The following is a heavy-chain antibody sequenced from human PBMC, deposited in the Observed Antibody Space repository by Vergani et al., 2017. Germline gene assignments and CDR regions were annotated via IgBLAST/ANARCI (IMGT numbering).Heavy chain of an antibody. V-gene: IGHV1-8*01. Sequence: QVQLVQSGAEVKKPGASVKVSCKASGYTFTSYDINWVRQATGQGLERMGWMNPNSGNTGYAQKFQGRVTMTRNTSISTAYMELSSLRSEDTAVYYCARATYYYDSSGYYYGYWGQGTLVTVSS. J-gene: IGHJ4*02. CDR2: MNPNSGNT. CDR1: GYTFTSYD. CDR3: ARATYYYDSSGYYYGY. D-gene: IGHD3-22*01.